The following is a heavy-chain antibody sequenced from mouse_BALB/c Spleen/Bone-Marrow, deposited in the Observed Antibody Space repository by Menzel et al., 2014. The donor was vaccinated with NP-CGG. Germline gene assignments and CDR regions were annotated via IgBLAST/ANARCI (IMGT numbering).Heavy chain of an antibody. D-gene: IGHD1-1*01. CDR1: GFDFSRYW. Sequence: EVKVVESGGGLVQPGGSLKLSCAASGFDFSRYWMSWVRQAPGKGLEWIGEINPDSSTINYTPSLKDKFIIPRDNAKNTLYPQMSKVRSEDTALHYCARLNYYGNLFVWGAGTTVTVSS. CDR2: INPDSSTI. V-gene: IGHV4-1*02. J-gene: IGHJ1*01. CDR3: ARLNYYGNLFV.